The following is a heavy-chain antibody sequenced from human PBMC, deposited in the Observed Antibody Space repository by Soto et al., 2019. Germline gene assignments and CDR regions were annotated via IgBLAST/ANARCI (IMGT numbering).Heavy chain of an antibody. Sequence: ASVKVSCKASGYAFTGYDRRWVRQAPGQGLEWMGWINPNSGGTNYAQKFQGWVTMTRDTSISTAYMELSRLRSDDTAVYYCGREFPGATEFGYWGQGTLVTVSS. CDR1: GYAFTGYD. D-gene: IGHD1-26*01. J-gene: IGHJ4*02. CDR3: GREFPGATEFGY. CDR2: INPNSGGT. V-gene: IGHV1-2*04.